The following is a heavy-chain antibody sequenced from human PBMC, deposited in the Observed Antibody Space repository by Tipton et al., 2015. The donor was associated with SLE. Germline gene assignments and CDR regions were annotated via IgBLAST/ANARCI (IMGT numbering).Heavy chain of an antibody. CDR1: KITFSGYA. CDR2: IRFDGSNK. D-gene: IGHD3-10*01. V-gene: IGHV3-30*04. CDR3: ARGGPDVGFFDY. Sequence: SLRLSCAPSKITFSGYALNWVRQAPGKGLEWVAFIRFDGSNKYYADSVKGRFTISRDNSKNTLYLQMNSLRAEDTAVYFCARGGPDVGFFDYWGQGTLVTVSS. J-gene: IGHJ4*02.